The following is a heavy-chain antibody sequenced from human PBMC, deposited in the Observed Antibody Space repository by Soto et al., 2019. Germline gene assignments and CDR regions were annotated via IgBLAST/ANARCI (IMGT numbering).Heavy chain of an antibody. J-gene: IGHJ4*02. Sequence: ASVKVSCKASGYTFTSYGISWVRQAPGQGLEWMGWISAYNGNTNYAQKLQGRVTMTTDTSTSTAYMELRSLRSDDTAVYYCARTEYYDFWSGYYPYPGHFDYWGQGTLVPV. CDR2: ISAYNGNT. V-gene: IGHV1-18*04. CDR3: ARTEYYDFWSGYYPYPGHFDY. CDR1: GYTFTSYG. D-gene: IGHD3-3*01.